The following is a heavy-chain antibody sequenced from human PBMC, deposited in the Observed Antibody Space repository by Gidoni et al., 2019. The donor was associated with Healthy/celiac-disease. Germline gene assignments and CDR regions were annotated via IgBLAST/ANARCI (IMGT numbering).Heavy chain of an antibody. Sequence: QVQLQQSGSGLVKPSQTLSLTCASSGDRVASNSAAWNWIRPSPSRGLEWRGRTYYSSTWYNDYAVSVKSRIPLNPDTSLNPFSLQLNSVTPEDTAVYYCARGLEYSSSPAAFFDSWGQGPLVTVSS. CDR1: GDRVASNSAA. CDR3: ARGLEYSSSPAAFFDS. J-gene: IGHJ4*02. CDR2: TYYSSTWYN. D-gene: IGHD6-6*01. V-gene: IGHV6-1*01.